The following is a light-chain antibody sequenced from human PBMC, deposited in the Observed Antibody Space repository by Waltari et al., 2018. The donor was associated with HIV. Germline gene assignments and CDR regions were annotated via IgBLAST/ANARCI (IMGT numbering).Light chain of an antibody. Sequence: QSLLTQPPSESGAPGQRVTISCTGSSSNIGAGFDVHWYQQLPGTVPKLLIYGNSNRPSGVPHRFSGSNSGTSASLAITGLQAEEYADYYCQSYDRSLSGYVVFGGGTKLTVL. CDR3: QSYDRSLSGYVV. V-gene: IGLV1-40*01. CDR1: SSNIGAGFD. CDR2: GNS. J-gene: IGLJ2*01.